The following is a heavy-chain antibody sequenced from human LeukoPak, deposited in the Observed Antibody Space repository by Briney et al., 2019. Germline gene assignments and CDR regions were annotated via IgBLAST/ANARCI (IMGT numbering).Heavy chain of an antibody. CDR3: ARGKWEPLDY. V-gene: IGHV3-48*03. CDR2: ISSSGRTK. D-gene: IGHD1-26*01. CDR1: GFTFSSYE. J-gene: IGHJ4*02. Sequence: PGGSLRLSCAASGFTFSSYEMNWVRQAPGKGLEWVSYISSSGRTKYYADSVKGRFTISRDNAKNSLYLQMNSLRAEDTAVNYCARGKWEPLDYWGQGTLVTVSS.